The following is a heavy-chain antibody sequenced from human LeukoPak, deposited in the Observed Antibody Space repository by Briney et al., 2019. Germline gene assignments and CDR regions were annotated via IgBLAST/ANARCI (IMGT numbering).Heavy chain of an antibody. D-gene: IGHD6-6*01. CDR1: GFTFDDYA. CDR3: ARVNSSSAGALDI. V-gene: IGHV3-9*01. CDR2: ISWNSGSI. Sequence: GRSLRLSCAASGFTFDDYAMHWVRQAPGKGLEWVSGISWNSGSIGYADSVKGRFTISRDNAKNSLYLQMNSLRAEDTALYHCARVNSSSAGALDIWGQGTMVTVSS. J-gene: IGHJ3*02.